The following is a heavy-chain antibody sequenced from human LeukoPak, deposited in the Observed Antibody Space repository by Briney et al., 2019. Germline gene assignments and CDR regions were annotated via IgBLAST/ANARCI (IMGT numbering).Heavy chain of an antibody. CDR1: GFTFSSYA. D-gene: IGHD5-18*01. Sequence: GGSLRFSCAASGFTFSSYAMHWVRQAPGKGLERVAVISYDGSNKYYADSVKGRFTISRDTSKNTLYLQMNSLRAEDTAVYYCAKLATAMVYSPSDYWGQGTLVTVSS. V-gene: IGHV3-30-3*02. CDR3: AKLATAMVYSPSDY. J-gene: IGHJ4*02. CDR2: ISYDGSNK.